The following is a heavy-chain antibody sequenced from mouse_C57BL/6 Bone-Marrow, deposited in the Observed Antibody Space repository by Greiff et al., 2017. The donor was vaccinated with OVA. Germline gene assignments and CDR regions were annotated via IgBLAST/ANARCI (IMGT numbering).Heavy chain of an antibody. CDR3: TRGTACFAY. CDR1: GYTFTSYG. D-gene: IGHD3-3*01. J-gene: IGHJ3*01. CDR2: IYPRSGNT. Sequence: QIQLQQSEAELARPGASVKLSCKASGYTFTSYGISWVKQRTGQGLEWIGEIYPRSGNTYYNEKFKGKATLTADKSSSTAYMELRSLTSEDSVVYFCTRGTACFAYWGQGTLVTVSA. V-gene: IGHV1-81*01.